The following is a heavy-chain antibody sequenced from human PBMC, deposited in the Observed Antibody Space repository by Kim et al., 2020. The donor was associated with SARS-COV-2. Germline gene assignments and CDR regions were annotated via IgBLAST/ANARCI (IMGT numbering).Heavy chain of an antibody. D-gene: IGHD3-10*01. CDR3: ASLWFGDMGVDY. V-gene: IGHV4-39*01. CDR1: GGSISSSSYY. Sequence: SETLSLTCTVSGGSISSSSYYWGWIRQPPGKGLEWIGSIYYSGSTYYNPSLKSRVTISVDTSKNQFSLKLSSVTAADTAVYYCASLWFGDMGVDYWGQGTLVTVSS. CDR2: IYYSGST. J-gene: IGHJ4*02.